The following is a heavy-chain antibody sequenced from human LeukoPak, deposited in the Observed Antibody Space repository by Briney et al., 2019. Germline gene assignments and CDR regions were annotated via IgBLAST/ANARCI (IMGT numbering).Heavy chain of an antibody. D-gene: IGHD6-13*01. V-gene: IGHV4-34*01. CDR3: ARRGSWTYYYAMDV. J-gene: IGHJ6*02. Sequence: IGXIRHSGSTNYNPSLRGRVTVSVDTCKNKFSLRLTSVTAADTAVYYCARRGSWTYYYAMDVWGQGTMVTVSS. CDR2: IRHSGST.